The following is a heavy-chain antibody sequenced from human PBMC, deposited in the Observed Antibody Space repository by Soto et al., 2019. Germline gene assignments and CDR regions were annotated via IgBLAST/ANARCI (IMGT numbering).Heavy chain of an antibody. D-gene: IGHD1-1*01. CDR2: IKQDGSEK. Sequence: GGSLRLSCAASGFTFSSYWMSWVRQAPGKGLEWVANIKQDGSEKYYVDSVKGRFTISRDNAKNTLYLQMHSLRAEDTALYFCVRDRGYPDSFDVWGRGTMVTV. J-gene: IGHJ3*01. CDR3: VRDRGYPDSFDV. CDR1: GFTFSSYW. V-gene: IGHV3-7*01.